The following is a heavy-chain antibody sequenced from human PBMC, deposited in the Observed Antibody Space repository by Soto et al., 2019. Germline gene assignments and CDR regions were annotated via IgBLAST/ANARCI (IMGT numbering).Heavy chain of an antibody. CDR3: ARDSKRLVGPRSTWFDP. D-gene: IGHD1-26*01. CDR2: IIPIFGTA. J-gene: IGHJ5*02. V-gene: IGHV1-69*01. CDR1: GGTFSSYA. Sequence: QVQLVQSGAEVKKPGSSVKVSCKASGGTFSSYAISWVRQAPGQGLEWMGGIIPIFGTADYAQKFQGRVTITADEAASTAFMELSGLRSEDTAVYYCARDSKRLVGPRSTWFDPWGQGTLVTASS.